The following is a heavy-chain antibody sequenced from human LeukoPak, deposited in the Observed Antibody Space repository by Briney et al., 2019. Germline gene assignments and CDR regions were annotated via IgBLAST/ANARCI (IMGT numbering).Heavy chain of an antibody. CDR2: IKQDGSEK. V-gene: IGHV3-7*01. CDR3: ARVGSYSSGWYGPFDY. Sequence: GGSLRLSCAASGFTFSSYWMSWVRQAPGKGLEWVANIKQDGSEKYYVDSVKGRFTISRDNAKNSLYLQMNSLRAEDTAVYYCARVGSYSSGWYGPFDYWGQGTLVTVSS. D-gene: IGHD6-19*01. CDR1: GFTFSSYW. J-gene: IGHJ4*02.